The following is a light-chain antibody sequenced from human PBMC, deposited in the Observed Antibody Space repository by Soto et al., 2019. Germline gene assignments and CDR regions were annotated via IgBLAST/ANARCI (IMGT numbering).Light chain of an antibody. Sequence: EIVLTQAPGTLSLSPGERATLSFRASQTVSRNLAWYQQRPCQAPRLLIYDISNRATGVPARFSGSGSETEFTLTIRSLQSEDFAVYFCQQYNNWPSFGQGTRLEI. CDR1: QTVSRN. CDR2: DIS. CDR3: QQYNNWPS. J-gene: IGKJ5*01. V-gene: IGKV3-15*01.